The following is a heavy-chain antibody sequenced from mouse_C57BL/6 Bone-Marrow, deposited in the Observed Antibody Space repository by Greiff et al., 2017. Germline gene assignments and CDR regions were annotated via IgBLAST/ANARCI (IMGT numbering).Heavy chain of an antibody. V-gene: IGHV7-1*01. CDR1: GFTFSDFY. CDR2: SRNKANDYTT. CDR3: AREDGYAMDY. J-gene: IGHJ4*01. D-gene: IGHD2-3*01. Sequence: EVKLMESGGGLVQSGRSLRLSCATSGFTFSDFYMEWVRQAPGKGLEWIAASRNKANDYTTEYSASVKGRFIVSRDTSQSILYLQMNALRAEDTAIYYCAREDGYAMDYWGQGTSVTVSS.